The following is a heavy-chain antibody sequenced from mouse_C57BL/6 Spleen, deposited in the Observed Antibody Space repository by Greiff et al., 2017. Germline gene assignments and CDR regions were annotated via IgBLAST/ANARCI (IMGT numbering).Heavy chain of an antibody. D-gene: IGHD1-1*01. V-gene: IGHV1-80*01. CDR3: ARGGYGSSFWYFDV. CDR2: IYPGDGDT. CDR1: GYAFSSYW. Sequence: VQLVESGAELVKPGASVKISCKASGYAFSSYWMNWVKQRPGKGLEWIGQIYPGDGDTNYNGKFKGKATLTADKSSSTAYMQLSSLTSEDSAVYFCARGGYGSSFWYFDVWGTGTTVTVSS. J-gene: IGHJ1*03.